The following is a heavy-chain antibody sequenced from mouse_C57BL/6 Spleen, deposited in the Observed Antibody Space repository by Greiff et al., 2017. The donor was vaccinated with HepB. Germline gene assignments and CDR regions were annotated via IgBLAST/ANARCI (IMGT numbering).Heavy chain of an antibody. Sequence: QVQLKQSGPELVKPGASVKISCKASGYAFSSSWMNWVKQRPGKGLEWIGRIYPGDGDTNYNGKFKGKATLTADKSSSTAYMQHSSLTSEDSAVYFCARRGYGSSYAMGYWGQGTSVTVSS. D-gene: IGHD1-1*01. V-gene: IGHV1-82*01. CDR2: IYPGDGDT. CDR1: GYAFSSSW. J-gene: IGHJ4*01. CDR3: ARRGYGSSYAMGY.